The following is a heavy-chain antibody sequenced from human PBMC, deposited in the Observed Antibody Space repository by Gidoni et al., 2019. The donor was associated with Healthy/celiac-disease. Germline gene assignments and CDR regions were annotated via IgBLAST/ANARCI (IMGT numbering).Heavy chain of an antibody. CDR1: GGSFSGYY. J-gene: IGHJ3*02. V-gene: IGHV4-34*01. CDR2: INHSGST. CDR3: ARSIPCGWYRGVRQCSIDAFDI. Sequence: QVQLQQWGAGLLKPSETLSLTCAVYGGSFSGYYWSWIRQPPGKGLEWIGEINHSGSTSYNPSLKSRVTISVDTSKNQFSLKLSSVTAADTAVYYCARSIPCGWYRGVRQCSIDAFDIWGQGTMVTVSS. D-gene: IGHD6-19*01.